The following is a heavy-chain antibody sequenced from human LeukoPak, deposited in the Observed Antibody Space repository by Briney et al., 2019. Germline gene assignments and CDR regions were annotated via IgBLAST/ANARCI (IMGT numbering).Heavy chain of an antibody. CDR3: AKAEGYDILTGLDY. V-gene: IGHV3-11*03. J-gene: IGHJ4*02. CDR2: ISSGSSYT. CDR1: GFTFSDYY. D-gene: IGHD3-9*01. Sequence: GGSLRLSCAASGFTFSDYYMAWIRQAPGKGLEWVSYISSGSSYTNYADSVKGRFTISRDNAKNSLYLQMNSLRTEDTAVYYCAKAEGYDILTGLDYWGQGTLVTVSS.